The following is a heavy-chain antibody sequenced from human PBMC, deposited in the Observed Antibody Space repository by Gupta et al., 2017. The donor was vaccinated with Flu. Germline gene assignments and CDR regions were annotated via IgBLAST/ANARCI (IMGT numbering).Heavy chain of an antibody. J-gene: IGHJ4*02. D-gene: IGHD4-23*01. CDR3: AKDIFCSGGNCQLLDGGPFDS. V-gene: IGHV3-9*01. Sequence: VQLVESGGDLVQPGRSLSLSCAASGFTFYNHGMHWVRQAPGKGLEWVSGISWSSDARGYADSVKGRFTISRDNAKNFLYLQMIDLREEDTAVYYCAKDIFCSGGNCQLLDGGPFDSWGQGTLVTVSS. CDR2: ISWSSDAR. CDR1: GFTFYNHG.